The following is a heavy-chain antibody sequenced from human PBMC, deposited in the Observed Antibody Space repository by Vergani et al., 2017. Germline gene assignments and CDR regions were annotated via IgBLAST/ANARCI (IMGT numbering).Heavy chain of an antibody. V-gene: IGHV6-1*01. CDR3: ARAPLWFGELSFDY. D-gene: IGHD3-10*01. CDR1: GDSVSSNSAA. J-gene: IGHJ4*02. CDR2: TYYRSKWYN. Sequence: QVQLQQSGPGLVKPSQTLSLTCAISGDSVSSNSAAWNWIRQSPSRGLEWRGRTYYRSKWYNDYAVSVKSRITINPDTSKNQFSLQLNSVTPGDTAVYYCARAPLWFGELSFDYWGQGTLVTVSS.